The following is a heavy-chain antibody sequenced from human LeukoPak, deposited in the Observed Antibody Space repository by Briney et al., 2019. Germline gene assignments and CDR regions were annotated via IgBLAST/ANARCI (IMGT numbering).Heavy chain of an antibody. CDR1: GFTFTSYT. CDR3: ARVSNYYGSGSYQKQYDF. CDR2: ISSSSSYI. J-gene: IGHJ4*02. D-gene: IGHD3-10*01. V-gene: IGHV3-21*01. Sequence: GGSLRLSCAASGFTFTSYTMNWVRQAPGKGLEWVSSISSSSSYIYYADSMKGRFTISRDNAKNSLYLQMNSLRAEDTAVYYCARVSNYYGSGSYQKQYDFWGQGTLVTVSS.